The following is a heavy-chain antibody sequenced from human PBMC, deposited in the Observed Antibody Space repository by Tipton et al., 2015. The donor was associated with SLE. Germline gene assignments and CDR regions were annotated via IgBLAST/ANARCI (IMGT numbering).Heavy chain of an antibody. D-gene: IGHD5-12*01. J-gene: IGHJ4*02. CDR1: GGSISTYY. Sequence: TLSLTCTVSGGSISTYYWSWIRQPPGKGLEWIGYIYYSGTTNYNPSLKSRVTISVDMSKNQFSLKLSSVTAADTAVYYCARLTRDIVATHYWGQGTLVIVSS. V-gene: IGHV4-59*08. CDR3: ARLTRDIVATHY. CDR2: IYYSGTT.